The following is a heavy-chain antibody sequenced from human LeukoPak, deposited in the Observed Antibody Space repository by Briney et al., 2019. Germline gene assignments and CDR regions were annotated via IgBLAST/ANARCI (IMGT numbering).Heavy chain of an antibody. CDR3: ARSRGAGPGAYFDY. J-gene: IGHJ4*02. CDR2: IINTGSYT. CDR1: GFSFADEY. D-gene: IGHD6-19*01. V-gene: IGHV3-11*03. Sequence: GSLRLSSAVSGFSFADEYMSWIRQAPPQGLQWGSYIINTGSYTNYADSVEGRFTISRDNTENSLYLQMNSLRAEDTAVYYCARSRGAGPGAYFDYWGQGTLVTVTS.